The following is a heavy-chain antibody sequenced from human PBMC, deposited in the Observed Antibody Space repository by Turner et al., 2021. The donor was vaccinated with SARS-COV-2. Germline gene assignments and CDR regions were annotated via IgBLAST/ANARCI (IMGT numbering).Heavy chain of an antibody. CDR1: GFTFINYA. CDR2: ISYDGSNK. V-gene: IGHV3-30-3*01. CDR3: ARDRIIWDRGVYYYYGMDV. J-gene: IGHJ6*02. Sequence: QVQLVESGGGVVQPGRSLRLPCPASGFTFINYAMHWVRQAPGKGLEWVAVISYDGSNKYYADSVKGRFTISRDNSKNTLYLQMNSLRAEDTAVYYCARDRIIWDRGVYYYYGMDVWGQGTTVTVSS. D-gene: IGHD1-26*01.